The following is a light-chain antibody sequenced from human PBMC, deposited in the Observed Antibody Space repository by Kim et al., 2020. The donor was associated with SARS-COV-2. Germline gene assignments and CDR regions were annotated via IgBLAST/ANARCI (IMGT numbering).Light chain of an antibody. V-gene: IGLV3-21*04. CDR2: YDN. J-gene: IGLJ3*02. Sequence: AEGKTARITGGGKNNGMKSVSWYQNKPGQAQVLVIYYDNDRPSGIPERFSVSNSENAATLTISRVGAGDEADYYCQVWDSSSDHRVFGGGTQLTVL. CDR3: QVWDSSSDHRV. CDR1: NNGMKS.